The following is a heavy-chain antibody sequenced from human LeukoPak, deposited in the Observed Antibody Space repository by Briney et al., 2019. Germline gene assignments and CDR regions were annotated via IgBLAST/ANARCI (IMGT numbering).Heavy chain of an antibody. CDR2: IYSGGST. CDR3: ATTYYYDSSGSYNH. Sequence: GGSLRLSCAASGFTVSSNYMSWVRQAPGKGLEWVSVIYSGGSTYYADSVKGRFTISRDNSKNTLYLQMNSLRAEDTAVYYCATTYYYDSSGSYNHWGQGTLVTVSS. V-gene: IGHV3-53*01. J-gene: IGHJ5*02. D-gene: IGHD3-22*01. CDR1: GFTVSSNY.